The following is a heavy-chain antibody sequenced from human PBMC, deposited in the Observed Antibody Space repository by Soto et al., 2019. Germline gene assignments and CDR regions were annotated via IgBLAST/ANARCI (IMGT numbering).Heavy chain of an antibody. CDR1: GFTFSSYG. J-gene: IGHJ4*01. CDR2: ISYDGSNK. V-gene: IGHV3-30*18. D-gene: IGHD7-27*01. CDR3: AKLYPAGTETYLGGFDY. Sequence: GGSLRLSCAASGFTFSSYGMHWVRQAPGKGLEWVALISYDGSNKYYEDSVKGRFTISRDNSKNTLYLQMNSLRTEDTAVYYCAKLYPAGTETYLGGFDYWGQGAMVTVSS.